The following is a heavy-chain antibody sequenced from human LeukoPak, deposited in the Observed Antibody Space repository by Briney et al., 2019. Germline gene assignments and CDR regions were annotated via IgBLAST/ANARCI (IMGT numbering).Heavy chain of an antibody. CDR2: ISSSGSTI. J-gene: IGHJ3*02. V-gene: IGHV3-11*01. CDR1: GFTFSDHY. D-gene: IGHD3-10*01. CDR3: ARRMVRGLAFDI. Sequence: GRSLRLSCAASGFTFSDHYMSWIRQAPGKGLEWVSYISSSGSTIYYADSVKGRFTISRDNAKNSLYLQMNSLRAEDTAVYYCARRMVRGLAFDIWGQGTMVTVSS.